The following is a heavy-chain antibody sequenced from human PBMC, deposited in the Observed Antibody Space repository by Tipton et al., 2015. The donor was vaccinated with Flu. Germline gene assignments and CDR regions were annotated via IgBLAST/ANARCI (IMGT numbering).Heavy chain of an antibody. J-gene: IGHJ4*02. Sequence: QVQLVQSGAEVKKPGASVKVSCKASGYTFTSYGISWVRQALGQGLEWMGWISAYNGNTNYAQKLQGRVTMTTDTSTSTAYMELRSLRSDDTAVYYCARDRYRYYYDSSGLSVDYWGQGTLVTVSS. V-gene: IGHV1-18*01. CDR2: ISAYNGNT. CDR1: GYTFTSYG. CDR3: ARDRYRYYYDSSGLSVDY. D-gene: IGHD3-22*01.